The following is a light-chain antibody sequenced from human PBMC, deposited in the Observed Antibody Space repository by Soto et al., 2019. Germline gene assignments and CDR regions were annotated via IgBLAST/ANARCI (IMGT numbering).Light chain of an antibody. CDR2: DAA. J-gene: IGKJ4*01. Sequence: AILLTQSPSSLSASVGAIVTITCRASQGISSALAWYQQKAGKAPKLLIYDAASLESGVQARFSGSKSETDFTLTIRRLQPEDVATYYWQQFNSYPLTFGGGTKVEIK. V-gene: IGKV1-13*02. CDR1: QGISSA. CDR3: QQFNSYPLT.